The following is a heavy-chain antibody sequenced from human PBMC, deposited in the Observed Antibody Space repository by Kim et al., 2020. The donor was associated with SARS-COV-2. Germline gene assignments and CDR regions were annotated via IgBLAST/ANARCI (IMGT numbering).Heavy chain of an antibody. D-gene: IGHD3-10*01. Sequence: GGSLRLSCAASGFTFSSYGMHWVRQAPGKGLEWVAVISYDGSNKYYADSVKGRFTISRDNSKNTLYLQMNSLRAEDTAVYYCAKDPIRRPPGSYYYYGMDVWGQGTTVTVSS. CDR2: ISYDGSNK. V-gene: IGHV3-30*18. CDR1: GFTFSSYG. CDR3: AKDPIRRPPGSYYYYGMDV. J-gene: IGHJ6*02.